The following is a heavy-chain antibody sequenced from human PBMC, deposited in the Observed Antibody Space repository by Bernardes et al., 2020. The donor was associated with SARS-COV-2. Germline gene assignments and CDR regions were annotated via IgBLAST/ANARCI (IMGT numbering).Heavy chain of an antibody. V-gene: IGHV1-18*01. J-gene: IGHJ6*03. Sequence: ASVKVSCKASGYIFNSYGISWVRQAPGQGLEWMGWISAYNGNTNYAQKLQGRVTMTTDTSTSTAYMELRSLRSDDTAVYYCARREESPKTYYYYMDVWGTGTTVTVSS. CDR1: GYIFNSYG. CDR2: ISAYNGNT. CDR3: ARREESPKTYYYYMDV.